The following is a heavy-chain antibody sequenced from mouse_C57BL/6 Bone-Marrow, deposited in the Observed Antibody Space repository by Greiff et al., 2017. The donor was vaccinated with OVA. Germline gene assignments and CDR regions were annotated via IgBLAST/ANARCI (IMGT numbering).Heavy chain of an antibody. D-gene: IGHD1-1*01. CDR2: IDPEDGET. J-gene: IGHJ1*03. Sequence: VQLKESGAELVKPGASVKLSCTASGFNIKDYYMHWVKQRTEQGLEWIGRIDPEDGETKYAPKFQGKATITADTSSNTAYLQLSSLTSEDTAVYYCARWYYGSSPVGYFDVWGTGTTGTVSS. V-gene: IGHV14-2*01. CDR1: GFNIKDYY. CDR3: ARWYYGSSPVGYFDV.